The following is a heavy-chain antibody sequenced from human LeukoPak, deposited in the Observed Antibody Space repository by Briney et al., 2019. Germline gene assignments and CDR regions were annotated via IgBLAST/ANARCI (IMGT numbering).Heavy chain of an antibody. V-gene: IGHV4-4*07. D-gene: IGHD2-2*01. J-gene: IGHJ2*01. CDR2: IYTSGST. Sequence: SETLSLTCTVSGGSISSYYCSWIRQPAGKGLEWIGRIYTSGSTNYNPSLKSRVTMSVDTSKNQFSLKLSSVTAADTAVYYCARGRAAILYWYFDLWGRGTLVTVSS. CDR3: ARGRAAILYWYFDL. CDR1: GGSISSYY.